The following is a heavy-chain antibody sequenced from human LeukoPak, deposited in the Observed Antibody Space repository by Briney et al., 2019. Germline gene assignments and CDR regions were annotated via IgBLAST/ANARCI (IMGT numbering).Heavy chain of an antibody. Sequence: SETLSLTCTVSGDSVTSTDYYWGWIRQLPGKGLEWIVSINHSGNINYNPSLKSRVTISVDRSKNQFSLKLSSVTAADTAVYYCARENLSNDYGDYSLYHFAYWGQGTLVTVSS. CDR2: INHSGNI. CDR3: ARENLSNDYGDYSLYHFAY. V-gene: IGHV4-39*07. CDR1: GDSVTSTDYY. D-gene: IGHD4-17*01. J-gene: IGHJ4*02.